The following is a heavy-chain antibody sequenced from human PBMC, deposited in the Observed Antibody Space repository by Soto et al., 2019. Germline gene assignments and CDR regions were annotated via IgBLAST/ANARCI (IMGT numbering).Heavy chain of an antibody. V-gene: IGHV3-30*18. CDR1: GFTFSSYG. D-gene: IGHD6-13*01. CDR2: ISYDGSNK. Sequence: GGSLRLSCAASGFTFSSYGMHWVRQAPGKGLEWVAVISYDGSNKYYADSVKGRFTISRDNSKNTLYLQMNSLRAEDTAVYYCAKIREQQLVTYYFDYWGQGTLVTVSS. J-gene: IGHJ4*02. CDR3: AKIREQQLVTYYFDY.